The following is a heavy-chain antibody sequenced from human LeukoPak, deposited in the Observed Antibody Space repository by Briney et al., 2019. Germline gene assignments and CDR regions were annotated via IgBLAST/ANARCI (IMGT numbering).Heavy chain of an antibody. CDR1: GYTFTSYG. CDR3: ARDGGTYCSSASCYTPHDYYYYYMDV. J-gene: IGHJ6*03. D-gene: IGHD2-2*02. CDR2: ISAYKGNT. Sequence: ASVKVSCKASGYTFTSYGISWVRQAPGQGLEWMGWISAYKGNTNYAQKLQGRVTMTTDTSTSTAYMELRSLRSDDTAVYYCARDGGTYCSSASCYTPHDYYYYYMDVWGKGTTVTVSS. V-gene: IGHV1-18*01.